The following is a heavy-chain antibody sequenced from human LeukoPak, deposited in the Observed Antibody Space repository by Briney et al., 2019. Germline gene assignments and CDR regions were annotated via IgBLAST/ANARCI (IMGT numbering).Heavy chain of an antibody. D-gene: IGHD1-26*01. Sequence: GASVKVSCKASGYTFTNYDINWVRQATGQGLEWMGWMSTSSGNTGYAQEFQGRLTMTRDTSITTVYMELSSLRSDDTAVYYCARVAGSIDYWGQGTLVTVSS. J-gene: IGHJ4*02. CDR3: ARVAGSIDY. CDR2: MSTSSGNT. CDR1: GYTFTNYD. V-gene: IGHV1-8*01.